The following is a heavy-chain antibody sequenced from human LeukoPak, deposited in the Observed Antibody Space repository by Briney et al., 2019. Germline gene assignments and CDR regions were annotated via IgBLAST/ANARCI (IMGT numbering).Heavy chain of an antibody. Sequence: SETLSLTCAVYGGSFSGYYWSWIRQPPGKGLEWIGEINHSGSTNYNPSLKSRVTMSVDTSKNQFSLKLSSVTAADTAVYYCARAETDTISGSASWSYWGQGTLVTVSS. CDR2: INHSGST. CDR1: GGSFSGYY. J-gene: IGHJ4*02. D-gene: IGHD6-13*01. V-gene: IGHV4-34*01. CDR3: ARAETDTISGSASWSY.